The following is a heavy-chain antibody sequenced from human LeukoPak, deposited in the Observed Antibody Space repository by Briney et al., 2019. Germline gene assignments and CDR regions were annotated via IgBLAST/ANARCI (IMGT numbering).Heavy chain of an antibody. Sequence: GGSLRLSCAASGFTFSSYAMHWVRQAPGQGLEWMGWINPNSGGTNYAQKFRGRVTMTRDTSISTAYMELSRLRSDDTAVYYCAREHAWNPIAFDIWGQGTMVTVSS. CDR1: GFTFSSYA. CDR2: INPNSGGT. V-gene: IGHV1-2*02. CDR3: AREHAWNPIAFDI. D-gene: IGHD1-1*01. J-gene: IGHJ3*02.